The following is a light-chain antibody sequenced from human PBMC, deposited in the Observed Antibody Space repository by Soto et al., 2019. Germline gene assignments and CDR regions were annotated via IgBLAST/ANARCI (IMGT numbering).Light chain of an antibody. J-gene: IGLJ1*01. Sequence: QSALTQPASVSGSPGQSITISCTGTSSDVGGYIYVSWYQQHPGKAPKLMIYDVTSRPSGVSYRFSGSKSGNTASLTISGLQAGDEADYYCSSYAASSSYVFGTGTKLTVL. V-gene: IGLV2-14*01. CDR3: SSYAASSSYV. CDR1: SSDVGGYIY. CDR2: DVT.